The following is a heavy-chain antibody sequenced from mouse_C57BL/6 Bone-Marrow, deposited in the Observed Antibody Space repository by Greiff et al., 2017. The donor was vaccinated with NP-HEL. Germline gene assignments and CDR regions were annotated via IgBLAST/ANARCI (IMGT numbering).Heavy chain of an antibody. Sequence: QVQLQQSGAELARPGASVKLSCKASGYTFTSSGISWVKQRTGPGLEWIGEIYPRSGHTYYNEKFKGKATLTADKSSRTAYMERRSLTSEDSAVYFCARWTAQSTGGAYWGQGTLVTVSA. J-gene: IGHJ3*01. CDR2: IYPRSGHT. V-gene: IGHV1-81*01. CDR1: GYTFTSSG. CDR3: ARWTAQSTGGAY. D-gene: IGHD3-2*02.